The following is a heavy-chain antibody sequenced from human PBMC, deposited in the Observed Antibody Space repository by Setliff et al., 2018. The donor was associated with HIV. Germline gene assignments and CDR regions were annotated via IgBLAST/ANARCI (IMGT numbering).Heavy chain of an antibody. CDR2: INAVNGNT. J-gene: IGHJ4*02. D-gene: IGHD2-2*01. CDR1: GYTFTSYA. CDR3: ARDLLPAAPYYCDY. Sequence: ASVEVSCKASGYTFTSYAMHWVRQAPGQRLEWLGWINAVNGNTKYSQKFHGIVTITRDTCASTAYMELSRLRSEDTAVYYCARDLLPAAPYYCDYWGQGTLVTVSS. V-gene: IGHV1-3*01.